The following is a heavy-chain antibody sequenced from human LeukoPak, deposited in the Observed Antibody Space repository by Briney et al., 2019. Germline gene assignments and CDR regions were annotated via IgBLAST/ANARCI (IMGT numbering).Heavy chain of an antibody. V-gene: IGHV3-53*01. J-gene: IGHJ4*02. Sequence: GGSLSLSCAASGFSVSNYYMSWVRQAPGKGLEWVSVIYSGGNTYYTDSVKGRFTIPRDNPKNTVFLQMGSLRGEDTAVYYCARCYYDGSGFYYYFDYWGQGTLVTVSS. CDR2: IYSGGNT. CDR1: GFSVSNYY. CDR3: ARCYYDGSGFYYYFDY. D-gene: IGHD3-22*01.